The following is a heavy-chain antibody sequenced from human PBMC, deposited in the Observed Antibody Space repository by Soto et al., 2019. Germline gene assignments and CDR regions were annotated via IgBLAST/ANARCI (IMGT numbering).Heavy chain of an antibody. CDR3: ARVLYSSGYYYYYYYGMDV. CDR2: IYYSGST. V-gene: IGHV4-30-4*01. D-gene: IGHD3-22*01. J-gene: IGHJ6*02. CDR1: GGSISSGASY. Sequence: PXETLSLTCTVSGGSISSGASYWSWIRQPPGKGLEWIGYIYYSGSTYYNPSLKSRVTISVDTSKNQFSLKLSSVTAADTAVYYCARVLYSSGYYYYYYYGMDVWGQGPTVTVSS.